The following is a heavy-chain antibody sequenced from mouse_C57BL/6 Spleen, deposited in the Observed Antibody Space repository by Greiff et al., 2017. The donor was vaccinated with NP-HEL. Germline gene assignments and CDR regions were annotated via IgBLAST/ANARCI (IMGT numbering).Heavy chain of an antibody. CDR3: ARHSSGHYYAMDY. CDR1: GYTFTDYY. D-gene: IGHD3-2*02. CDR2: INPYNGGT. V-gene: IGHV1-19*01. J-gene: IGHJ4*01. Sequence: VQLQQSGPVLVKPGASVKMSCKASGYTFTDYYMNWVKQSHGKSLEWIGVINPYNGGTSYNQKFKGTATLTVDKSSSTAYMELNSLTSEDSAVYYCARHSSGHYYAMDYWGQGTSVTVSS.